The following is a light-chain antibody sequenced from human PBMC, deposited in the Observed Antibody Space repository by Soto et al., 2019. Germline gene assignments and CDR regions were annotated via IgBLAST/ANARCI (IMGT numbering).Light chain of an antibody. CDR2: AAS. CDR3: QKYNSAPWT. V-gene: IGKV1-27*01. J-gene: IGKJ1*01. CDR1: QGISNY. Sequence: DIQMTQSPSSLSASVGERVTITCRASQGISNYLAWYQQKPGTVPKLLISAASTLQTGVPSRFSGGGSGTDFTLTISSLQPEDVATYYCQKYNSAPWTFGQGTKVDIK.